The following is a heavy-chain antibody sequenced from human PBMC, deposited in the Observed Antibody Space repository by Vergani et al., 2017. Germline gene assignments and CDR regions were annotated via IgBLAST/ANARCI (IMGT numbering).Heavy chain of an antibody. CDR2: IIPIFGTA. D-gene: IGHD1-26*01. Sequence: QVQLVQSGAEVKKPGSSVKVSCKASGGTFSSYAISWVRQAPGQGREWMGGIIPIFGTANYAQKFQGRVTITADESTSTAYMELSSLRSEDTAVYYCARDSGALREWELPRPLFDYWGQGTLVTVSS. CDR3: ARDSGALREWELPRPLFDY. V-gene: IGHV1-69*01. CDR1: GGTFSSYA. J-gene: IGHJ4*02.